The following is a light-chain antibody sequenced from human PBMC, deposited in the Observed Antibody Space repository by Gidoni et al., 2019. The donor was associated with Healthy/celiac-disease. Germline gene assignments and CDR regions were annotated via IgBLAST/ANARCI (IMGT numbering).Light chain of an antibody. Sequence: DIQMTQAPSSLSASVGDRVTITSRASQSISSYVNWYQQQPGKAPQLLFYAASILPSGAPSRFSGSGSGTDFFLIISRLPPDDSATYYRQQSYRPPLTFGRGTQVEIK. V-gene: IGKV1-39*01. CDR2: AAS. CDR1: QSISSY. CDR3: QQSYRPPLT. J-gene: IGKJ4*01.